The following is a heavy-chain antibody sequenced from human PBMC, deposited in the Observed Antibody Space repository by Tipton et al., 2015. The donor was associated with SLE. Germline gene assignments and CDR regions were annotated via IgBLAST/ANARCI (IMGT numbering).Heavy chain of an antibody. D-gene: IGHD3-22*01. CDR3: ARVPAMMVKRYFDL. V-gene: IGHV4-59*11. Sequence: TLSLTCTVSGGSISSHYWSWIRQPPGKGLEWIGYIYYSGSTNYNPSLKSRVTISVDTSKNQFSLKLSSVTAADTAVYYCARVPAMMVKRYFDLWGRGTLVTVSS. J-gene: IGHJ2*01. CDR1: GGSISSHY. CDR2: IYYSGST.